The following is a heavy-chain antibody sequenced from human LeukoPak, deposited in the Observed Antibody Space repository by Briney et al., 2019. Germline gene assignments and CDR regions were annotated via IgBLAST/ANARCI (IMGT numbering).Heavy chain of an antibody. V-gene: IGHV3-7*03. CDR3: AKEGRSLQTY. J-gene: IGHJ4*02. CDR2: IKEDGTET. Sequence: ETLSLTCTVSGGSISSGGYYWSWVRLAPGKGLEWVANIKEDGTETYYVDSVKGRFTISRDNAMNSLYLQMNSLRVEDTAVYYCAKEGRSLQTYWGQGTLVTVSS. D-gene: IGHD5-24*01. CDR1: GGSISSGGYY.